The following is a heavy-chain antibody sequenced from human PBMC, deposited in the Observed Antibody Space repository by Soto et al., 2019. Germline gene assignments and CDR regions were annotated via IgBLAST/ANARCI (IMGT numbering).Heavy chain of an antibody. D-gene: IGHD6-19*01. J-gene: IGHJ3*02. V-gene: IGHV1-69*06. CDR1: GGTFSSSA. CDR2: IIPTFGTA. CDR3: ARSETAGHRGFDM. Sequence: QVQLVQSGAEMREPGSSVKVSCTASGGTFSSSAINWLRQAPGQGPEWMGGIIPTFGTANYIEKFRGRVTITAETSTSTAYMEVSSLTSEDTAMYFCARSETAGHRGFDMWGQWTVVTVSS.